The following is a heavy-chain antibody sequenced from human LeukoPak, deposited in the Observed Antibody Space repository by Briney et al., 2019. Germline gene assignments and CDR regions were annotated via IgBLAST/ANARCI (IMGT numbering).Heavy chain of an antibody. CDR1: GGSISSYY. Sequence: SETLSLTCTVSGGSISSYYWSWIRQPAGKGLEWIGRIYTSGSTNYNPSLKSRVTMSVDTSKNQFSLKLSSVTAADTAVYHCARDRPAAYYYGSGSYILGLDYWGQGTLVTVSS. CDR2: IYTSGST. D-gene: IGHD3-10*01. CDR3: ARDRPAAYYYGSGSYILGLDY. V-gene: IGHV4-4*07. J-gene: IGHJ4*02.